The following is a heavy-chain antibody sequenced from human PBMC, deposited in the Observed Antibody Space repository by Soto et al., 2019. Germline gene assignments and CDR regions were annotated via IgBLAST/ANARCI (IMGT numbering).Heavy chain of an antibody. Sequence: QLQLQESGPGLVKPSETLSLTCTVSGGSISSSSYYWGWIRQPPGKGLEWIGSIYYSGSTYYNPSLKGRVTISVDTSKNQFSLKLSSVTAADTAVYYCARRGSGSYYTYWGQGTLVTVSS. V-gene: IGHV4-39*01. D-gene: IGHD1-26*01. CDR3: ARRGSGSYYTY. CDR1: GGSISSSSYY. J-gene: IGHJ4*02. CDR2: IYYSGST.